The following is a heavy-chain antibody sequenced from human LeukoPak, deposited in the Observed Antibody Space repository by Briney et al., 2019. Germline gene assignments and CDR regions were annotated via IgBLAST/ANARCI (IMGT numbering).Heavy chain of an antibody. D-gene: IGHD6-13*01. V-gene: IGHV3-30*18. CDR3: AKVTGPGGSSWYNYYYYGMDV. CDR2: ISYDGSNK. CDR1: GFTFSSYG. J-gene: IGHJ6*02. Sequence: GGSPRLSCAASGFTFSSYGMHWVRQAPGKGLEWVAVISYDGSNKYYADSVKGRFTISRDNSKNTLYLQMNSLRAEDTAVYYCAKVTGPGGSSWYNYYYYGMDVWGQGTTVTVSS.